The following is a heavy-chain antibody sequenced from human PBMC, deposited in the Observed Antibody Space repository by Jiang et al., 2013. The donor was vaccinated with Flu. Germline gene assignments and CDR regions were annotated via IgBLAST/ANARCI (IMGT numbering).Heavy chain of an antibody. D-gene: IGHD5-12*01. Sequence: GVVQPGRTLRLSCVASGFTFSSYGIHWVRQAPGKGLEWLSVIWDDGSNKYDADSVKGRFAVSRDNSKNTVYLQMYSLGAEDTAVYYCARDRGYALGFDYWGQGTLVTVSS. V-gene: IGHV3-33*08. CDR2: IWDDGSNK. CDR3: ARDRGYALGFDY. J-gene: IGHJ4*02. CDR1: GFTFSSYG.